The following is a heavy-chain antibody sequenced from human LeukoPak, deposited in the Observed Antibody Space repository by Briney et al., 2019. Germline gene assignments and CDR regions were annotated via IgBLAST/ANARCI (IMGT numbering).Heavy chain of an antibody. CDR2: ISSSSSYI. CDR1: RLTFSGFE. CDR3: ASLSGSYGDDY. J-gene: IGHJ4*02. Sequence: GGSLRLSCVGSRLTFSGFEMNWVRQAPGKGLEWVSSISSSSSYIYYADSVKGRFTISRDNAKNSLYLQMNSLRAEDTAVYYCASLSGSYGDDYWGREPWSPSPQ. V-gene: IGHV3-21*01. D-gene: IGHD1-26*01.